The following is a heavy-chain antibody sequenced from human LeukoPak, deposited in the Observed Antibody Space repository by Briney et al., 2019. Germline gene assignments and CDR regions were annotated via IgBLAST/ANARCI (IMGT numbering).Heavy chain of an antibody. J-gene: IGHJ4*02. D-gene: IGHD2-15*01. V-gene: IGHV3-30*02. CDR3: AKYRSSCGSCYSLYY. CDR2: IRYDGSNK. Sequence: GGSLRLSRAASGFTFSSYGIPWVRQAPGKGLEWVAFIRYDGSNKYYAESVKGRFTIFRDNSKTTLYLQMNGLRAEDTAVYYCAKYRSSCGSCYSLYYWGQGTLVTVSS. CDR1: GFTFSSYG.